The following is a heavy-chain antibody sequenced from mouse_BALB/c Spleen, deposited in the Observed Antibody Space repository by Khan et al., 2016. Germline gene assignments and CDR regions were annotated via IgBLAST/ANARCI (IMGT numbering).Heavy chain of an antibody. CDR1: GYAFTNYL. J-gene: IGHJ4*01. D-gene: IGHD2-3*01. Sequence: QVQLQQSGAELVRPGTSVKVSCKASGYAFTNYLIEWVQQRPGQGLEWIGVINPGSGGTNYNEKFKGKATLDASTSSRTAYRQLSSLTSDDSAVYFCARYDGNYYGMDNWGLGTSVTVSS. V-gene: IGHV1-54*01. CDR2: INPGSGGT. CDR3: ARYDGNYYGMDN.